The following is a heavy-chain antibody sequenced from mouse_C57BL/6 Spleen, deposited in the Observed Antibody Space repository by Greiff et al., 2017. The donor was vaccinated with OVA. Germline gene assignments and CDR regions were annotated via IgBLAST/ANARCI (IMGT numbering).Heavy chain of an antibody. CDR2: INPYNGDT. CDR1: GYSFTGYF. Sequence: VQLQQSGPELVKPGDSVKISCKASGYSFTGYFMNWVMQSHGKSLEWIGRINPYNGDTFYNQKFKGKATLTVDKSSSTAHMELRSLTSEDSAVYYCARDGNPYWYCDVWGTGTTVTVSS. J-gene: IGHJ1*03. D-gene: IGHD2-1*01. CDR3: ARDGNPYWYCDV. V-gene: IGHV1-20*01.